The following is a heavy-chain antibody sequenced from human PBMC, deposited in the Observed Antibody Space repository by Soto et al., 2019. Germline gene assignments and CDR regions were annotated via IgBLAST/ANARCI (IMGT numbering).Heavy chain of an antibody. CDR2: INAGNGNT. V-gene: IGHV1-3*01. Sequence: QVQLVQSGAEVKKPGASVKVSCKASGYTFTSYAMHWVRQAPGQRLEWMGWINAGNGNTKYSQEFQGRVTITKDTSASTDYMELSSLRSEDTAGYYCARGCRGGDADCFDPWGQGTLVTVSS. CDR3: ARGCRGGDADCFDP. J-gene: IGHJ5*02. D-gene: IGHD2-21*02. CDR1: GYTFTSYA.